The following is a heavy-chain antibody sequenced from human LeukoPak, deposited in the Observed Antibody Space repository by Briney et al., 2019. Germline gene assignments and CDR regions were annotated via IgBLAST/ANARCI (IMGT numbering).Heavy chain of an antibody. CDR1: GFTVSSNY. D-gene: IGHD2-8*02. J-gene: IGHJ4*02. Sequence: PGGSLRLSCAASGFTVSSNYMSWVRQAPGKGLEWVSVIYSGGSTYYADSVKGRFTISRDNSKNTLYLQMNSLRAEDTAVYYCGRGGSYGTAGPKFDYWGQGTLVTVSS. CDR3: GRGGSYGTAGPKFDY. V-gene: IGHV3-53*01. CDR2: IYSGGST.